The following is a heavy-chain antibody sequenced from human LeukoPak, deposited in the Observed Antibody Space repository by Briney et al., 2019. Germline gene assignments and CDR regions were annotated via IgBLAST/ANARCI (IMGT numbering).Heavy chain of an antibody. CDR2: IKQDGSEK. Sequence: GGSLRLSCAASGFTFTSYWMSWVRQAPGKGLEWVANIKQDGSEKYYVDSVKGRLTISRDNAKNSLYLQMNSLRAEETAVYYCGRDYSWVFDIGGKGKMVTVFS. D-gene: IGHD2-15*01. CDR1: GFTFTSYW. J-gene: IGHJ3*02. V-gene: IGHV3-7*04. CDR3: GRDYSWVFDI.